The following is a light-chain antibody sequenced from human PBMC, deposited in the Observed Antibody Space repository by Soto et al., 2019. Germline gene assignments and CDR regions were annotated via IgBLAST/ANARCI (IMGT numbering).Light chain of an antibody. Sequence: QSALTQPASVSGSPGRSVTISCTGTSTDVGDFNYVSWYQHLPGRAPKLIIYDVSNRPSGISYRFSASKSGRTASLTISGVQAEDEADYYCSSYSRSTTHVVFGAGTKLTVL. CDR2: DVS. CDR1: STDVGDFNY. J-gene: IGLJ2*01. V-gene: IGLV2-14*03. CDR3: SSYSRSTTHVV.